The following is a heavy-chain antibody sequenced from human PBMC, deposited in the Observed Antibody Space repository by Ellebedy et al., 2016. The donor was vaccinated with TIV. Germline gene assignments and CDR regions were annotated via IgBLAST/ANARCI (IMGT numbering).Heavy chain of an antibody. CDR1: GFSFSSYA. CDR2: ISGSGGRT. Sequence: GESLKISCAASGFSFSSYAMSWVRQAPGKGLKWVSAISGSGGRTYHADSVKGRFTISRDNSKNTLYLQMNSLRAEDTAVYYCAKIKYGDYVEVAGLPSGMYYYYGMDVWGQGTTVTVTS. CDR3: AKIKYGDYVEVAGLPSGMYYYYGMDV. J-gene: IGHJ6*01. V-gene: IGHV3-23*01. D-gene: IGHD4-17*01.